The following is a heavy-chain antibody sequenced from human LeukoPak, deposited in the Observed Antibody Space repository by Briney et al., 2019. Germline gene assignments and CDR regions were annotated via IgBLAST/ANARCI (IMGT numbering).Heavy chain of an antibody. V-gene: IGHV3-23*01. CDR1: GFTFSSYV. J-gene: IGHJ4*02. CDR3: ARDRNSPFYGDYTSPNLRCGDCYPYYFDY. Sequence: GSLRLSCAASGFTFSSYVMSWVRQAPGKGLEWVSAISGSGGSTYYADSVKGRFTISRDNSKNTLYLQMNSLRAEDTAVYYCARDRNSPFYGDYTSPNLRCGDCYPYYFDYWGQGTLVTVSS. CDR2: ISGSGGST. D-gene: IGHD2-21*01.